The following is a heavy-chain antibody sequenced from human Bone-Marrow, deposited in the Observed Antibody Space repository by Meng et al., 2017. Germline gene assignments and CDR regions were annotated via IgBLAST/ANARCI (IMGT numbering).Heavy chain of an antibody. D-gene: IGHD6-19*01. CDR1: GFIFRNYA. CDR2: ISYDGSYK. J-gene: IGHJ4*02. CDR3: TRTTFSSGRYSIDY. Sequence: QVQLVESGGGVVQPGRSLRLSCAASGFIFRNYAMHWVRQAPGKGLEWVAVISYDGSYKNYADSVKGRFTISRDNSKNSLYLQMDSLKTEDTAVYYCTRTTFSSGRYSIDYWGQGTLVTVSS. V-gene: IGHV3-30-3*01.